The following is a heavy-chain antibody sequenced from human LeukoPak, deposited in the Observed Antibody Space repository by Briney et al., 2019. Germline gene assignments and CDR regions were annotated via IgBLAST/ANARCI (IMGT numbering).Heavy chain of an antibody. J-gene: IGHJ6*03. V-gene: IGHV4-59*08. CDR3: ARTRSGPTYYYMDV. CDR1: GGSITNYY. Sequence: SETLSLTCTVSGGSITNYYWSWIRQPPGKGLEWIGYIHYSGSTKYKSSLKSRVTISVDTSKNQFSLKLSSVTAADTAVYYCARTRSGPTYYYMDVWGKGTTVTISS. D-gene: IGHD3-10*01. CDR2: IHYSGST.